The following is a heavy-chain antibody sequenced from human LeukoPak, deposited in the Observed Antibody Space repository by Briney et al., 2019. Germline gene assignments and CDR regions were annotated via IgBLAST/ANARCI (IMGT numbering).Heavy chain of an antibody. V-gene: IGHV3-7*01. CDR3: ARDHLVGMPYS. Sequence: GGSLRLSCAASGFTFSNYWMSWVRQAPGKGLEWVANIKQDGSEKYYVDSVKGRFTISRGNAKNSLYLQMNSLRAEDTAVYYCARDHLVGMPYSWGQGTLVTVSS. CDR1: GFTFSNYW. D-gene: IGHD1-26*01. J-gene: IGHJ4*02. CDR2: IKQDGSEK.